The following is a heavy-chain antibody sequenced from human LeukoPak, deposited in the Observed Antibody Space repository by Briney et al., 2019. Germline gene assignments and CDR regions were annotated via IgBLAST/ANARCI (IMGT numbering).Heavy chain of an antibody. CDR2: IKQDGSEK. J-gene: IGHJ4*02. V-gene: IGHV3-7*01. CDR1: GFTFSSYW. D-gene: IGHD1-26*01. CDR3: ARDLSGSYIEYFDY. Sequence: GGSLRLSCAASGFTFSSYWMSWVRQAPGKGLEWVANIKQDGSEKYYVDSVKGRFTISRDNAKNTLYLQMNSLRAEDTAVYYCARDLSGSYIEYFDYWGQGTLVTVSS.